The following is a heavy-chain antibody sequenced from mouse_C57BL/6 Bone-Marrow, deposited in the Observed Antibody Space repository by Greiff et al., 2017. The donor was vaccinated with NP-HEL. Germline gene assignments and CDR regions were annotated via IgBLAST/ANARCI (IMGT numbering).Heavy chain of an antibody. J-gene: IGHJ3*01. V-gene: IGHV1-80*01. CDR3: ARERIYYGYTTFAY. Sequence: QVQLQQSGAELVKPGASVKISCKASGYAFSSYWMNWVKQRPGKGLEWIGQIYPGDGDTNYNGKFKGKATLTADKSSSTAYMQLSSLTSEDSAVYFCARERIYYGYTTFAYWGQGTLVTVSA. D-gene: IGHD2-2*01. CDR1: GYAFSSYW. CDR2: IYPGDGDT.